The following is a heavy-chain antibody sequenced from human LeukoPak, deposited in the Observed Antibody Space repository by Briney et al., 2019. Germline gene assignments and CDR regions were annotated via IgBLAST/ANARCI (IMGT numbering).Heavy chain of an antibody. V-gene: IGHV4-59*02. CDR1: GASVTDYY. Sequence: PSETLYVTCTVSGASVTDYYWSWIRQSPGKGLEWISYIHHSGNSDYNPSLRSRVTTSLDTSKNQFSLNLISVTAADTAVYYCTRGHWGLQSWSQGTLVTVSS. CDR3: TRGHWGLQS. J-gene: IGHJ5*02. D-gene: IGHD7-27*01. CDR2: IHHSGNS.